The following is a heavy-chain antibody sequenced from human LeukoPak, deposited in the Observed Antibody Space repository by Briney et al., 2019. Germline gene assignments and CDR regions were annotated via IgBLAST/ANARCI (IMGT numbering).Heavy chain of an antibody. CDR2: ISSSSSYI. CDR3: ARDRDTGWHDAFDI. D-gene: IGHD5-18*01. V-gene: IGHV3-21*01. CDR1: GFTFSSYS. Sequence: GGSPRLSCAASGFTFSSYSMNWVRQAPGKGLEWVSSISSSSSYIYYADSVKGRFTISRDNAKNSLYLQMNSLGAEDTAVYYCARDRDTGWHDAFDIWGQGTMVTVSS. J-gene: IGHJ3*02.